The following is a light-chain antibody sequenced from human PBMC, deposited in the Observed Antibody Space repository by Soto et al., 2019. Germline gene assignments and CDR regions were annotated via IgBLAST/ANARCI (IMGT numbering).Light chain of an antibody. CDR2: GAS. V-gene: IGKV3-20*01. J-gene: IGKJ1*01. Sequence: TQSPGTLSIPSGESAPRSSSTSRRVGSSYLAWYQQKPGQAPRLLIYGASSRATGIPARFSGSGSGTDFTLTISRLQPEDFAVYYCQQYGSSPQTFGQGTRVEIK. CDR1: RRVGSSY. CDR3: QQYGSSPQT.